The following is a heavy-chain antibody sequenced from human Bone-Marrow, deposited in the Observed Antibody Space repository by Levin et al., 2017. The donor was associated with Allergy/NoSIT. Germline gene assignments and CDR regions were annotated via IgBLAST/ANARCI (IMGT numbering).Heavy chain of an antibody. CDR3: ARVSIAVAGRGGNWYFDL. D-gene: IGHD6-19*01. CDR1: GGTFSSYA. Sequence: KISCKASGGTFSSYAISWVRQAPGQGLEWMGGIIPIFGTANYAQKFQGRVTITADESTSTAYMELSSLRSEDTAVYYCARVSIAVAGRGGNWYFDLWGRGTLVTVSS. V-gene: IGHV1-69*01. J-gene: IGHJ2*01. CDR2: IIPIFGTA.